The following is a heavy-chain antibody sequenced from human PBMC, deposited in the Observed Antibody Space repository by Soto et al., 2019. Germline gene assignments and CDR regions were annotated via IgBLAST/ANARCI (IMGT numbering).Heavy chain of an antibody. D-gene: IGHD5-12*01. CDR2: IIHTGAT. V-gene: IGHV4-39*01. CDR3: ARRHIVQTTNFDY. CDR1: GDSIGSSSFY. J-gene: IGHJ4*02. Sequence: QLQLQESGPGLVKPSETLSLTCTVSGDSIGSSSFYWGWILQPPGKGLEWIGHIIHTGATYQNLTLKPRLRMTVDTTKHKFSLNLRSVTATDTAVYYCARRHIVQTTNFDYRGQGTLVTVTS.